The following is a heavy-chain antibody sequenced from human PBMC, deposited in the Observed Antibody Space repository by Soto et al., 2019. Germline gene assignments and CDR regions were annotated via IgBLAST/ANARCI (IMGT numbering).Heavy chain of an antibody. CDR2: LDPEDDET. J-gene: IGHJ4*02. Sequence: ASVKVSCKVSGYTLTELSMHWVRQAPGKGLEWMGGLDPEDDETIYAQKFQGRVTMTEDTSTDTAYMELSSLRSEDTAVYYCATARYYDSSGYYPPLDYWGQGTLVTVSS. V-gene: IGHV1-24*01. D-gene: IGHD3-22*01. CDR3: ATARYYDSSGYYPPLDY. CDR1: GYTLTELS.